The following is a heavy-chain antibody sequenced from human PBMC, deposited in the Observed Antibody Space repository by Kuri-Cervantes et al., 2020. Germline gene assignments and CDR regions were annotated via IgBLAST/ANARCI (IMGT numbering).Heavy chain of an antibody. D-gene: IGHD4-17*01. V-gene: IGHV4-34*01. CDR3: ARNTVTLRSHGMDV. Sequence: ESLKISCAVYGGSFSGYYWSWIRQPPGKGLEWIGEINHSGSTNYNPSLKSRVTISVDTSKNQFSLKLSSVTAADTAVYYCARNTVTLRSHGMDVWGQGTTVTVSS. CDR2: INHSGST. J-gene: IGHJ6*02. CDR1: GGSFSGYY.